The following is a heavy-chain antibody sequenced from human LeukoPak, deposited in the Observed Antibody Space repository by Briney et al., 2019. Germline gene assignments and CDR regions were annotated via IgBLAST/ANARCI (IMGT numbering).Heavy chain of an antibody. CDR2: ISGNGGKT. Sequence: GGSLRLSCEGSGLSFSSYAMSWVRQAPGKGLEWVSGISGNGGKTYYADSVKGRFTISRDNSKTTLFLQMNSLRAEDTAVYYCAKRTSGSSWYSSDSWGQGTLVTVSS. J-gene: IGHJ4*02. D-gene: IGHD6-13*01. CDR3: AKRTSGSSWYSSDS. V-gene: IGHV3-23*01. CDR1: GLSFSSYA.